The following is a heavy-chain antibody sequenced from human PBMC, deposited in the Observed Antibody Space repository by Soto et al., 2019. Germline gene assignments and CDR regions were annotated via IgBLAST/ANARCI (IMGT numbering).Heavy chain of an antibody. Sequence: ASVKVSCKASGYSFTSLDINWVRQTTGQGLEWMGWMEPSSGRTGYAQRFQDRVTMTRDTSINTAYMELRSLTSDDTAFYYCARGVTAGVDYWGQGTLVTVSS. CDR2: MEPSSGRT. CDR3: ARGVTAGVDY. D-gene: IGHD3-10*01. J-gene: IGHJ4*02. CDR1: GYSFTSLD. V-gene: IGHV1-8*01.